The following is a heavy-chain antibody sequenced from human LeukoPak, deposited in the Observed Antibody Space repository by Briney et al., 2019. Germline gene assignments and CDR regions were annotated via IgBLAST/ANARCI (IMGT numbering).Heavy chain of an antibody. CDR2: ISYDGSNK. J-gene: IGHJ6*03. CDR1: RFSFSIYA. Sequence: PGGSLRLSCAASRFSFSIYAMHWVRQAPGKGLEWVSIISYDGSNKYYADSVKGRFTISRDNSKNTLYLQMNSLRAEDTAVYYCAKEGFGWYEYYYYYMDVWGKGTTVTVSS. V-gene: IGHV3-30*04. CDR3: AKEGFGWYEYYYYYMDV. D-gene: IGHD6-19*01.